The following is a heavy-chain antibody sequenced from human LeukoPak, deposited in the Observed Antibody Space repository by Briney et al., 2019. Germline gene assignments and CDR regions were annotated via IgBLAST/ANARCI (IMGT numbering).Heavy chain of an antibody. CDR3: ARQPYYYDSSGYYPFDY. Sequence: SETLSLTCTVSGGSISSYYWSWIRQPPGKGLEWIGYIYYSGSTNYNPSLKSRVTISVDTSKNQFSLKLSPVTAADTAVYYCARQPYYYDSSGYYPFDYWGQGTLVTVSS. D-gene: IGHD3-22*01. CDR2: IYYSGST. V-gene: IGHV4-59*08. J-gene: IGHJ4*02. CDR1: GGSISSYY.